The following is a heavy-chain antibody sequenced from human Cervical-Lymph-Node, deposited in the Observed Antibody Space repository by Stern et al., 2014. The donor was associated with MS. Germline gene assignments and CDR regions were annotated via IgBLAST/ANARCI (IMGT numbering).Heavy chain of an antibody. Sequence: VQLEESGAEVKKPGSSVKVSCQASGGSFINNVISWVRQAPGQGLEWMGGTIPIFGTALYAQKFRGRVTIPADESTRTAYMELSSLRSDDTAVYFCARAASTTSSYNFWGPGTLVTVSS. CDR1: GGSFINNV. CDR3: ARAASTTSSYNF. CDR2: TIPIFGTA. J-gene: IGHJ4*02. V-gene: IGHV1-69*01. D-gene: IGHD3-10*01.